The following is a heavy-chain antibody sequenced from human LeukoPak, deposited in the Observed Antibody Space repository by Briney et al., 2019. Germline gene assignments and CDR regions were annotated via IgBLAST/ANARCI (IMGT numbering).Heavy chain of an antibody. D-gene: IGHD1-1*01. CDR2: ISTDNGNT. CDR1: GYTFTSYG. CDR3: ARDRGWNDVIRWFDP. V-gene: IGHV1-18*01. J-gene: IGHJ5*02. Sequence: ASVKVSCKASGYTFTSYGISWVRQAPGQGLEWMGWISTDNGNTNYVQKLQGRVTMTTDTPTSTAYMELRSLRSDDTAVYYCARDRGWNDVIRWFDPWGQGTLVTVSS.